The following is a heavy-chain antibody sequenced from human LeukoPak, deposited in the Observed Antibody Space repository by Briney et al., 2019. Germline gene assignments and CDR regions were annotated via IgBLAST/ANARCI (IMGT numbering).Heavy chain of an antibody. CDR1: GFTFSSYA. V-gene: IGHV3-30-3*01. CDR2: ISYDGSNK. D-gene: IGHD3-16*01. J-gene: IGHJ4*02. Sequence: GGSLRLSCAATGFTFSSYAMHWVRQAPGKGLEWVAVISYDGSNKYYADSVKGRFTISRDNSKNTLYLQMNSLRAEDTAVYYCAREGGSYFDYWGQGTLVTVSS. CDR3: AREGGSYFDY.